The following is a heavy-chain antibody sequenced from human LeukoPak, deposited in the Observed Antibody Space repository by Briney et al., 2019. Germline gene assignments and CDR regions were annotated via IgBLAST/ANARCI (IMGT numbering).Heavy chain of an antibody. J-gene: IGHJ5*02. CDR3: ARESAEWELLAVPHWFDP. CDR2: INHSGST. Sequence: PSETLSLTCAVYGGSFSGYYWSWIRQPPGKGLEWIGEINHSGSTNYNPSLKSRVTISVDTSKNQFSLKLSSVTAADTAVYYCARESAEWELLAVPHWFDPWGQGTLVTVSS. V-gene: IGHV4-34*01. D-gene: IGHD1-26*01. CDR1: GGSFSGYY.